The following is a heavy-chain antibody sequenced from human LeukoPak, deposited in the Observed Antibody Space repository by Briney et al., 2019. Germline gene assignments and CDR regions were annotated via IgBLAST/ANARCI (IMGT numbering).Heavy chain of an antibody. V-gene: IGHV4-34*01. CDR2: MHYSGAT. CDR3: ARGRLEVYTFDI. D-gene: IGHD2-8*02. Sequence: PSETLSLTCAVYGGSFSGYYWSWIRWPPGKGLEWIGEMHYSGATNYNPSLKGRVTTSADTPKNQFSLRLSSVTAADTAVYYCARGRLEVYTFDIWGQGTMVTVSS. CDR1: GGSFSGYY. J-gene: IGHJ3*02.